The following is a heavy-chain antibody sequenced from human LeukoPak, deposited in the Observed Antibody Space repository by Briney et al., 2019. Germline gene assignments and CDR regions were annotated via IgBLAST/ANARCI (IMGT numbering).Heavy chain of an antibody. CDR2: IWYDGSNK. CDR3: ARDADPAGEGPDY. CDR1: GFTFSSYG. V-gene: IGHV3-33*01. Sequence: PGRSLRLSRAASGFTFSSYGMHWVRQAPGKGLEWVAVIWYDGSNKYYADSVKGRFTISRDNSKNTLYLQMNSLRAEDTAVYYCARDADPAGEGPDYWGQGTLVTVSS. D-gene: IGHD3-10*01. J-gene: IGHJ4*02.